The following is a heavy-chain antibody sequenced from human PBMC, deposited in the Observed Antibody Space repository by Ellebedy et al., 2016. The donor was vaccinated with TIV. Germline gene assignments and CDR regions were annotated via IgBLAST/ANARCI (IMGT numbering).Heavy chain of an antibody. J-gene: IGHJ5*02. Sequence: GESLKISCKGSGYSFTDYWIAWVRQMPGKGLEWMGIILPANSDIRYSPSFEGQVTISADKSISTAYLQWSSLKASDTAIYYCARTSGYSGNWGLDLWGQGTLVTVSS. V-gene: IGHV5-51*01. CDR3: ARTSGYSGNWGLDL. CDR1: GYSFTDYW. D-gene: IGHD6-13*01. CDR2: ILPANSDI.